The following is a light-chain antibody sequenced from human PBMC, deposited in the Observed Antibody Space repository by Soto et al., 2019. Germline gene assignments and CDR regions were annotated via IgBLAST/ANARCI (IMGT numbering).Light chain of an antibody. CDR3: SSYAGSNDLV. J-gene: IGLJ1*01. V-gene: IGLV2-8*01. CDR2: DVT. CDR1: SSDVGGYNY. Sequence: QSALTQPPSASGSLGQSVTISCTGTSSDVGGYNYVSWYLQHPGKAPKLIIYDVTKRPSGVPDRFSGSKSGNTASLTVSGLQAEDEADYYCSSYAGSNDLVFGTGTKLTVL.